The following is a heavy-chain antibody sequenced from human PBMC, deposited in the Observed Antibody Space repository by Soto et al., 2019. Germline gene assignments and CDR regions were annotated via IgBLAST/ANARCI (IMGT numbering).Heavy chain of an antibody. CDR2: ISGSGEST. J-gene: IGHJ4*02. CDR1: GFRFSGNA. Sequence: EVQLLESGGALVQPGGSLRLSCVVAGFRFSGNAMSWVRQAPGKGLEWVSSISGSGESTYYAGSVKGRFIVSRDNSKDTLYLQLNSLRAEDTALYYCANDLCGSGDSCYHFDYWGQGTMVTVSS. D-gene: IGHD2-15*01. CDR3: ANDLCGSGDSCYHFDY. V-gene: IGHV3-23*01.